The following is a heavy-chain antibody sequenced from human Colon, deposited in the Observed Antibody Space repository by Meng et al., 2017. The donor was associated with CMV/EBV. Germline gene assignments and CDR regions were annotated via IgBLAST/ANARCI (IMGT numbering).Heavy chain of an antibody. J-gene: IGHJ4*02. V-gene: IGHV1-69*10. CDR2: IIPSLGVA. Sequence: SVKVSCKTSGGTFSSYVFNWVRQAPGQGLEWMGGIIPSLGVATYAQMLQGRVTIIAEKSTGTVYMELTSLTCDDTAIYYCARGRGDTSGYYLRGHFDSWGPGTLVTVSS. CDR3: ARGRGDTSGYYLRGHFDS. CDR1: GGTFSSYV. D-gene: IGHD3-22*01.